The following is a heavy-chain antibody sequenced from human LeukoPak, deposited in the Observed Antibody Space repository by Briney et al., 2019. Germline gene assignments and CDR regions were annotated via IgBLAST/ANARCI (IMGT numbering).Heavy chain of an antibody. CDR2: ISSSSSYI. CDR3: ARTASGSYTHVAY. D-gene: IGHD1-26*01. CDR1: GFTFSSYS. V-gene: IGHV3-21*01. Sequence: GGSLRLSCAASGFTFSSYSMNWVRQAPGKGLEWVSSISSSSSYIYYADSVKGRFTISRDNAKNSLYLQMNSLRAEDTAVYYCARTASGSYTHVAYWGQGTLVTVSS. J-gene: IGHJ4*02.